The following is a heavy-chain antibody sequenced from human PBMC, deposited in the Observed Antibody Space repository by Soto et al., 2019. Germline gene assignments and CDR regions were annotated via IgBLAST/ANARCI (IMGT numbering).Heavy chain of an antibody. CDR3: AANSLGGGSQGDV. CDR2: IVPIFGTT. V-gene: IGHV1-69*13. CDR1: GDTFSSYS. D-gene: IGHD3-10*01. J-gene: IGHJ6*02. Sequence: SVKVSCKASGDTFSSYSISWVRQAPGQGLEWMGGIVPIFGTTVYAPRLQGRVTITADGPTSTSYMELSGLTFEDTAVYYCAANSLGGGSQGDVWGQGTTVTVSS.